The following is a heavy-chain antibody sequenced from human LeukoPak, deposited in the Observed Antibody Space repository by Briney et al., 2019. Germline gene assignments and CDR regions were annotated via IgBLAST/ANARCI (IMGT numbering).Heavy chain of an antibody. D-gene: IGHD2-2*01. Sequence: HPGRSLRLSCAASESIFTSHGMHWVRQAPGKGLEWVAVISYDGSNKYYADSVKGRFTISRDNSKNTLYLQMNSLRAEDTAVYYCAKEYCSSTSCYAGLHYFDYWGQGTLVTVSS. CDR2: ISYDGSNK. CDR1: ESIFTSHG. J-gene: IGHJ4*02. CDR3: AKEYCSSTSCYAGLHYFDY. V-gene: IGHV3-30*18.